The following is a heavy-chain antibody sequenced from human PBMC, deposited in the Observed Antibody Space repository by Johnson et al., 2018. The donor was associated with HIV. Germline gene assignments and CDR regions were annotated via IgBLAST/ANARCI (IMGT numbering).Heavy chain of an antibody. CDR2: INWNGGST. CDR1: GFTFDDYA. V-gene: IGHV3-20*04. J-gene: IGHJ3*02. CDR3: ARGVGSGWYFEIGDDAFDI. D-gene: IGHD6-19*01. Sequence: VQLVESGGGVVRPGGSLRLSCTIYGFTFDDYAMSWVRRVPGKGLEWVCGINWNGGSTYYADSVKGRFTISSDNSKNTLYLQMNSLRAEDTAVYYCARGVGSGWYFEIGDDAFDIWGQGTMVTVSS.